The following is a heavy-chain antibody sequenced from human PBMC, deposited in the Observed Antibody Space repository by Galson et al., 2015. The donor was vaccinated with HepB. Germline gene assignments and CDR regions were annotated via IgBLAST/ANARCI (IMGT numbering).Heavy chain of an antibody. Sequence: SLRLSCAASGFTFSSYAMHWVRQAPGKGLEWVAVISYDGSNKYYADSVKGRFTISRDNSKNTLYLQMNSLRAEDTAVYYCARDVGVGATFPAYWGQGTLVTVSS. J-gene: IGHJ4*02. CDR2: ISYDGSNK. CDR1: GFTFSSYA. CDR3: ARDVGVGATFPAY. V-gene: IGHV3-30-3*01. D-gene: IGHD1-26*01.